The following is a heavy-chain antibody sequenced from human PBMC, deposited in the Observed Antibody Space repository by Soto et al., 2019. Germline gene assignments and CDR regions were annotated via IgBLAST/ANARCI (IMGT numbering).Heavy chain of an antibody. CDR3: GRDKDPCGMDV. CDR1: GFTFSSYA. V-gene: IGHV3-30-3*01. J-gene: IGHJ6*01. CDR2: ISYDGSNK. Sequence: QVQLVESGGGVVQPGRSLRLSCAASGFTFSSYAMHWVRQAPGKGLEWVAVISYDGSNKYYADSVKGRFTISRDNSKNSLYLKMNSLSAEDTAVYYCGRDKDPCGMDVWGQGTTVTVSS.